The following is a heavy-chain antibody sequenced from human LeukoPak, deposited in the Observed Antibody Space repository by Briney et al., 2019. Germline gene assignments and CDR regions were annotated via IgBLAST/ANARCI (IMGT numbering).Heavy chain of an antibody. D-gene: IGHD3-3*01. CDR3: ARAWSPYDFWSGYPPGY. Sequence: GRSLRLSCAPSVFTLSSYAMHWVRQAPGKGLEWVAVISYEGSNKYYAVSVKGRLTISRDNSKNPLYLQMNSLRAEDTAVYYCARAWSPYDFWSGYPPGYWGQGPLVTVSS. CDR1: VFTLSSYA. CDR2: ISYEGSNK. J-gene: IGHJ4*02. V-gene: IGHV3-30-3*01.